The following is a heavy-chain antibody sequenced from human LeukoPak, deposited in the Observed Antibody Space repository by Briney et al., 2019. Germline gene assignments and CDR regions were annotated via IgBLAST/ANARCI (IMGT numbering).Heavy chain of an antibody. CDR3: ARRPSPLYSSSWSYYYYYMDV. Sequence: GGSLRLSCAASGFTFSDNYMSWIRQAPGKGLEWVSYISSSGSIYYADSVKGRFTISRDNAKNSLYLQMNSLRAEDTAVYYCARRPSPLYSSSWSYYYYYMDVWGKGTTVTISS. J-gene: IGHJ6*03. V-gene: IGHV3-11*01. CDR2: ISSSGSI. D-gene: IGHD6-13*01. CDR1: GFTFSDNY.